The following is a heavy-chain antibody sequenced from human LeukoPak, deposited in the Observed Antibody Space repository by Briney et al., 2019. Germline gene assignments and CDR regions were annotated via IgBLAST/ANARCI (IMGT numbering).Heavy chain of an antibody. CDR1: GFTFSSYS. J-gene: IGHJ6*03. D-gene: IGHD2/OR15-2a*01. CDR3: ASNGDFYDYYMDV. Sequence: GGSLRLSCAASGFTFSSYSMNWVRQAPGKGLEWVSYISSSSSTIYYADSVKGRSTISRDNAKNSLYLQMNSLRAEDTAVYYCASNGDFYDYYMDVWGKGTTVTVSS. V-gene: IGHV3-48*04. CDR2: ISSSSSTI.